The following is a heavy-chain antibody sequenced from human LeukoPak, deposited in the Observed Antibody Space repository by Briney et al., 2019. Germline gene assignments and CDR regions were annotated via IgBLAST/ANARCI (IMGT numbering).Heavy chain of an antibody. V-gene: IGHV3-64D*06. D-gene: IGHD3-10*01. J-gene: IGHJ4*02. CDR3: VKDSSSGSYFDY. CDR1: GFTFSRYA. CDR2: ISCNGGST. Sequence: WGSLRLSCSASGFTFSRYAMHWVRQAPGKGLEYVSAISCNGGSTYYADSVKGRFTISRDNSRNTLHLQMSSLRVEDTAVYYCVKDSSSGSYFDYWGQGTLVTVS.